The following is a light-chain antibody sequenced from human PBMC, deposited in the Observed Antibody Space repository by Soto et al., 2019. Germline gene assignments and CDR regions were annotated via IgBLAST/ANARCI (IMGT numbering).Light chain of an antibody. J-gene: IGKJ2*01. CDR2: GAS. CDR3: QQYDNWPPYT. Sequence: ETVMTQSPATLSLSPGERATLSCRASQSVGSNLAWYQQKPGQAPRLLIYGASTRATGIPARFSGSGSGTEFTVTISILQSEDFAVYYCQQYDNWPPYTFGQGTKLEIK. CDR1: QSVGSN. V-gene: IGKV3-15*01.